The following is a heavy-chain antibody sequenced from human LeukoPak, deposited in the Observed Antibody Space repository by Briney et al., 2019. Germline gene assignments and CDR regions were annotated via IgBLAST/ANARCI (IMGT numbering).Heavy chain of an antibody. J-gene: IGHJ4*02. CDR3: AGGHYDFWSGYPIFDY. CDR2: INHSGST. Sequence: SETLSLTCAVYGGSFSGYYWSWIRLPPGKGLEWIGEINHSGSTNYNPSLKSRVTISVDTSKNQFSLKLSSVTAADTAVYYCAGGHYDFWSGYPIFDYWGQGTLVTVSS. CDR1: GGSFSGYY. D-gene: IGHD3-3*01. V-gene: IGHV4-34*01.